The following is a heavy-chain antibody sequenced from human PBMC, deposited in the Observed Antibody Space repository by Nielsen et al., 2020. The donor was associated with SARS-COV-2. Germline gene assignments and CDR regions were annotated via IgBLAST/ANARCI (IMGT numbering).Heavy chain of an antibody. CDR1: GFTFSSYS. CDR3: ARDYSSGYYYFDY. D-gene: IGHD3-22*01. J-gene: IGHJ4*02. CDR2: ISSSSSYI. V-gene: IGHV3-21*01. Sequence: GGSLRLSCAASGFTFSSYSMNWVRQAPGKGLEWVSSISSSSSYIYYADSVKGRFTISRDNAKNSLCLQMNSLRAEDTAVYYCARDYSSGYYYFDYWGQGTLVTVSS.